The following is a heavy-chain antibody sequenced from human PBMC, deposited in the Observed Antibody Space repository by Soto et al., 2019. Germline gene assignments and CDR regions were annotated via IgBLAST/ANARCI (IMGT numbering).Heavy chain of an antibody. J-gene: IGHJ6*02. CDR3: ARAGDAIQGYYYYGMDV. Sequence: ASVKVSCKASGYTFTSYGISWVRQAPGQGLEWMGWISAYNGNTNYAQKPQGRVTMTTDTSTSTAYMELRSLRSDDTAVYYCARAGDAIQGYYYYGMDVWGQGTTVTV. CDR1: GYTFTSYG. V-gene: IGHV1-18*04. CDR2: ISAYNGNT. D-gene: IGHD2-21*02.